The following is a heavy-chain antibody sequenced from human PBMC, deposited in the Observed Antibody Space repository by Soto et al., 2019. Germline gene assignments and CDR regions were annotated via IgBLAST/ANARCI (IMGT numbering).Heavy chain of an antibody. CDR1: GFTFSTYD. CDR3: AKVSISKSSAVTFDS. V-gene: IGHV3-30*18. J-gene: IGHJ4*02. CDR2: VSYDTAYE. D-gene: IGHD2-15*01. Sequence: QVQLVESGGGMVQPGTSLRLSCAVSGFTFSTYDMHWVRQAPGKGLEWVAVVSYDTAYENYADSVKGRFTIARDNSKNTLYLQMNSLRAEDTDVYYCAKVSISKSSAVTFDSWGRGTLVTVSS.